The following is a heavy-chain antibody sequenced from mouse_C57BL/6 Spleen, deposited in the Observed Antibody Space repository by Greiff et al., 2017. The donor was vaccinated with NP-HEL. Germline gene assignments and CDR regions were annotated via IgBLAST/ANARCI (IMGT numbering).Heavy chain of an antibody. CDR3: ARSAVTTVVATDY. V-gene: IGHV1-54*01. CDR1: GYAFTNYL. Sequence: QVQLQQSGAELVRPGTSVKVSCKASGYAFTNYLIEWVKQRPGQGLEWIGVINPGSGGTNYNEKFKGKATLTADKSSSTAYMQLSSLTSEDSAVYFCARSAVTTVVATDYWGQGTTLTVSS. J-gene: IGHJ2*01. D-gene: IGHD1-1*01. CDR2: INPGSGGT.